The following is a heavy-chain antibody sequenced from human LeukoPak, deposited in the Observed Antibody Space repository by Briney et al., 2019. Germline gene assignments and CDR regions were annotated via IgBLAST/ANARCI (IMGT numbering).Heavy chain of an antibody. Sequence: ASAKVSCKASGYTFTSYGIGWVRQAPGQGLEWMGWISAYNGNTNYAQKLQGRVTMTTDTSTSTAYMNLRSLRSDDTAVYYCASAAGLTIDRMDVWGKGTTVTISS. CDR2: ISAYNGNT. CDR1: GYTFTSYG. CDR3: ASAAGLTIDRMDV. J-gene: IGHJ6*03. D-gene: IGHD6-13*01. V-gene: IGHV1-18*01.